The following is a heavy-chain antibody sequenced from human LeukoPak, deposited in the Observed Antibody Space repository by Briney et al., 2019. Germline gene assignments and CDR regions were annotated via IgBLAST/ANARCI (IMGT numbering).Heavy chain of an antibody. CDR1: GGTFSSYA. J-gene: IGHJ4*02. Sequence: SVKVSCKDSGGTFSSYAISWVRQPPGQGLEWMGRIIPIYGIANYAQKFQGRVTITADKSTSTAYMELSSLRSEDTAVYYCARESGGISPNFDYWGQGTLVTVSS. CDR3: ARESGGISPNFDY. V-gene: IGHV1-69*04. CDR2: IIPIYGIA. D-gene: IGHD3-16*01.